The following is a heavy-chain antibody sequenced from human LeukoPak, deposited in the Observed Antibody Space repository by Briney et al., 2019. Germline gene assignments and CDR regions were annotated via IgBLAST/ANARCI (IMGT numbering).Heavy chain of an antibody. J-gene: IGHJ4*02. CDR3: AKDPTHFRVWDDYDNTRLNY. CDR1: GFTVSSNY. V-gene: IGHV3-30*02. Sequence: PGGSLRLSCAASGFTVSSNYMSWVRQAPGKGLEWVAFTRYDGNNKYYADSVKGRFTISRDNSKNTVYLQMNSLRAEDTAVYYCAKDPTHFRVWDDYDNTRLNYWGQGTLVTVSS. CDR2: TRYDGNNK. D-gene: IGHD3-22*01.